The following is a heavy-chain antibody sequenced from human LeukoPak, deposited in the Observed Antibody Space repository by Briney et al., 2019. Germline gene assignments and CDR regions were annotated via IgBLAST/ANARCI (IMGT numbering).Heavy chain of an antibody. CDR1: GYTFTSYD. CDR2: INLNSGDT. D-gene: IGHD1-26*01. J-gene: IGHJ4*02. CDR3: ARVTGSIDF. Sequence: ASVKVSCKASGYTFTSYDINWVRQATGQGLEWMGWINLNSGDTGYAQNFQGRLTMTRDTSINTAYMELSTLRSEDTAFYYCARVTGSIDFWGQGTLVTVSP. V-gene: IGHV1-8*01.